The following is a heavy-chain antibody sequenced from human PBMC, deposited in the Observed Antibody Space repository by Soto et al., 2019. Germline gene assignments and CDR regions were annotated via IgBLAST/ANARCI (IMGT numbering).Heavy chain of an antibody. Sequence: ASVKASCKASGYHFTGYNMHWVRQAPGPGLEWMGWINPNSGGTNYAQKFQGWVTMTRDTSISTAYMELSRLRSDDTAVYYCARAYDRSINWFDPWGQGTRIIVSS. CDR2: INPNSGGT. CDR1: GYHFTGYN. CDR3: ARAYDRSINWFDP. V-gene: IGHV1-2*04. J-gene: IGHJ5*02. D-gene: IGHD5-12*01.